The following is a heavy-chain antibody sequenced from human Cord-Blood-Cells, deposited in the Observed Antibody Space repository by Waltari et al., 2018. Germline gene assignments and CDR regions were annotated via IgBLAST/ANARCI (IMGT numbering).Heavy chain of an antibody. CDR2: INHSGST. Sequence: QVQLQQWGAGLLKPSETLSLTCAVYGGSLSGYYCSWIRQPPGKGLEWLGEINHSGSTNYNPSLKSRVTISVDTSKNQFSLKLSSVTAADTAVYYCGIVGATTAFDIWGQGTMVTVSS. J-gene: IGHJ3*02. CDR3: GIVGATTAFDI. CDR1: GGSLSGYY. D-gene: IGHD1-26*01. V-gene: IGHV4-34*01.